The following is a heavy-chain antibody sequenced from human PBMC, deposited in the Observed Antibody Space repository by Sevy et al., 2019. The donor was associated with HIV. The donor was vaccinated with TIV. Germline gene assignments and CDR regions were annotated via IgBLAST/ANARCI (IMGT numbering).Heavy chain of an antibody. CDR2: ISNDGSNK. V-gene: IGHV3-30-3*01. J-gene: IGHJ6*02. Sequence: GGSLRLSCAASGFTFSSYAMHWVRQAPGKGLGWVAVISNDGSNKYYANSVKGRFTISRDNSKNTLYLEMDGLRAEDTALYYCARDDEPDYYYLAMDVWGQGTTVTVSS. CDR3: ARDDEPDYYYLAMDV. CDR1: GFTFSSYA.